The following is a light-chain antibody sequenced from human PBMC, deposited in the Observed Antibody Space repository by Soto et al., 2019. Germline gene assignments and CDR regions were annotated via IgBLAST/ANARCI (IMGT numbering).Light chain of an antibody. J-gene: IGKJ5*01. CDR1: QGINSA. CDR2: DAS. CDR3: QQSNSYPLT. V-gene: IGKV1-13*02. Sequence: AIQLTQSPSSLSESVGDTVSITCRASQGINSALAWLHQKSGKGPELLIYDASNLESGVPSRFSGSGSGTDFTLTITNVQPEDFATYYCQQSNSYPLTFGQGTRLEI.